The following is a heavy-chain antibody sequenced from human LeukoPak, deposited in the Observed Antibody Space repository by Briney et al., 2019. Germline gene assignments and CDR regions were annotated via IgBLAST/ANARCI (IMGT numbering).Heavy chain of an antibody. V-gene: IGHV3-48*01. CDR1: GFTFTRRS. J-gene: IGHJ4*02. Sequence: PGGSLRLSCAASGFTFTRRSMNWVRQAPGKGLEWVSFIGIWNSPIHYADSVRGRFTISRDNAKNSIYLQMNSLRVEDTAVYYCARDRGNSIVGADFDSWGQGTLVTVSS. CDR2: IGIWNSPI. CDR3: ARDRGNSIVGADFDS. D-gene: IGHD1-26*01.